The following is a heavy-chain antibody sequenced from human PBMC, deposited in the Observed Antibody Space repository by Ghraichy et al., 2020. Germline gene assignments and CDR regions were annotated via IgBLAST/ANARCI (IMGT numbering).Heavy chain of an antibody. CDR1: GGSISSYY. D-gene: IGHD3-22*01. V-gene: IGHV4-59*01. Sequence: SETLSLTCTVSGGSISSYYWSWIRQPPGKGLEWIGYIYYSGSTNYNPSLKSRVTISVDTSKNQFSLKLSSVTAADTAVYYCASSPPQDYYDSSGYYWDYFDYWGQGTLVTVSS. CDR2: IYYSGST. CDR3: ASSPPQDYYDSSGYYWDYFDY. J-gene: IGHJ4*02.